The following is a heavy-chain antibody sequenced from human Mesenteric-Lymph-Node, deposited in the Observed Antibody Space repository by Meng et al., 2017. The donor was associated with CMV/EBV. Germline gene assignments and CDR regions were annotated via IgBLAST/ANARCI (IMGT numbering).Heavy chain of an antibody. D-gene: IGHD2-2*02. CDR2: ISYDGSNK. J-gene: IGHJ6*02. Sequence: GGSLRLSCAASGFTFSSYAMHWVRQAPGKGLEWVAVISYDGSNKYYADSVKGRFTISRDNSKNTLFLQMNSLRAEDTAVYYCAKDQGYCSTTICYMDYYYGMDVWGQGTTVTVSS. CDR1: GFTFSSYA. V-gene: IGHV3-30-3*01. CDR3: AKDQGYCSTTICYMDYYYGMDV.